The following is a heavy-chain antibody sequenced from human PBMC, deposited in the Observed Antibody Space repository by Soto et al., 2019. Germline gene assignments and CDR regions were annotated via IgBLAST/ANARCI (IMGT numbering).Heavy chain of an antibody. CDR3: AKEQGGRDGYYFDY. D-gene: IGHD2-15*01. J-gene: IGHJ4*02. V-gene: IGHV3-30*18. CDR1: GFTFSSYG. Sequence: GSLRLSCAASGFTFSSYGMHWVRQAPGKGLEWVAVISYDGSNKYYADSVKGRFTISRDNSKNTLYLQMNSLRAEDTAVYYCAKEQGGRDGYYFDYWGQGTLVTVSS. CDR2: ISYDGSNK.